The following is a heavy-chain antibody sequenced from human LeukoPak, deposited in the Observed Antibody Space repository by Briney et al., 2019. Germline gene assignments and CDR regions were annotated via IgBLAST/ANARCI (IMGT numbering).Heavy chain of an antibody. J-gene: IGHJ5*02. Sequence: PSETLSLTCTVYGGSISSYYWSWIRQPPGKGLEWIGYIYYSGSTNYNPSLKSRVTISVDTSKNQFSLKLSSVTAADTAVYYYARDGGLAKYSSGWFPFDPWGQGTLVTVSS. V-gene: IGHV4-59*01. D-gene: IGHD6-19*01. CDR1: GGSISSYY. CDR2: IYYSGST. CDR3: ARDGGLAKYSSGWFPFDP.